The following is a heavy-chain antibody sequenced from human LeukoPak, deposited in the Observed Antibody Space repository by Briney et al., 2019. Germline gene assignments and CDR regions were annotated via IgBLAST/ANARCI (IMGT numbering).Heavy chain of an antibody. V-gene: IGHV4-59*10. CDR3: ARGGYYGSGNDFRFDP. CDR2: IYTTGST. CDR1: GGSFSGYY. D-gene: IGHD3-10*01. J-gene: IGHJ5*02. Sequence: PSETLSLTCAVYGGSFSGYYWTWIRQPAGKGLEWIGRIYTTGSTNYNPSLKSRVTISVDTSRNQFSLKLRSVNAADTAVYYCARGGYYGSGNDFRFDPWGQGTLVTVSS.